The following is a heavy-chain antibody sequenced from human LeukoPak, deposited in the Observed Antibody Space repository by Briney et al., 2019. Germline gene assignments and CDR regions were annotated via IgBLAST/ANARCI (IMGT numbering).Heavy chain of an antibody. CDR1: GYTFTGYY. V-gene: IGHV1-2*02. CDR3: ARVGRDGGNFDY. CDR2: INPNSGGT. Sequence: ASVKVSCKASGYTFTGYYMHWVRQAPGQGLEWMGWINPNSGGTNYARKFQGRVTMTRDTSISTAYMELSRLRSDDTAVYYCARVGRDGGNFDYWGQGTLVTVSS. J-gene: IGHJ4*02. D-gene: IGHD4-23*01.